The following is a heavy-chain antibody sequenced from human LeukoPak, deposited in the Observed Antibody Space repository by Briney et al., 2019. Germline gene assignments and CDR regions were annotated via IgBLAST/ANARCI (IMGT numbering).Heavy chain of an antibody. J-gene: IGHJ4*02. Sequence: ASVKVSCKASGYTFTSYGISWVRQAPGQGLEWMGWISAYNGNTNYAQKLQGRVTMTTDTSTSTAYMELRSLRSDDTAVYYCARDWTHEGAHYYDSSGYYFFYYWGQGTLVTVSS. CDR2: ISAYNGNT. D-gene: IGHD3-22*01. V-gene: IGHV1-18*01. CDR1: GYTFTSYG. CDR3: ARDWTHEGAHYYDSSGYYFFYY.